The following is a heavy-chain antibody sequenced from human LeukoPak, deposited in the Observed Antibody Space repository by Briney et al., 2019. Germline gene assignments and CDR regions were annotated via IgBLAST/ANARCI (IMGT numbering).Heavy chain of an antibody. Sequence: GASVKVSCKASGFTFTSYDINWVRQATGQGLGWMGWMNPINGNTGYAQKFQGRVTMTRDTSISTAYMELRSLRSDDTAVYYCVRDGEGVAISVNYWFDPWGQGTLVTVSS. J-gene: IGHJ5*02. CDR2: MNPINGNT. CDR3: VRDGEGVAISVNYWFDP. CDR1: GFTFTSYD. V-gene: IGHV1-8*01. D-gene: IGHD3-10*01.